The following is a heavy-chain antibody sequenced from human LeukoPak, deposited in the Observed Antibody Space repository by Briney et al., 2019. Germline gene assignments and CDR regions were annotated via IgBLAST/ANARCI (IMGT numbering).Heavy chain of an antibody. D-gene: IGHD6-13*01. V-gene: IGHV4-4*07. J-gene: IGHJ4*02. Sequence: SETLSLTCTVSGGSINFYYWSWIRQPAGKGLEWIGRIYSTGSTNYSPSLKSRVTMSVDRSKNQFSLNLSSVTAADTAVYYCARGIADPYSFDSWGQGTLVTVSS. CDR1: GGSINFYY. CDR2: IYSTGST. CDR3: ARGIADPYSFDS.